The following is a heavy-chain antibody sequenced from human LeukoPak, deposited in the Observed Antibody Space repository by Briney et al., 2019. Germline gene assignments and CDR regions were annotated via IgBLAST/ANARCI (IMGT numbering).Heavy chain of an antibody. CDR3: ARVGTYYYGSGSYWAGADYYYMDV. V-gene: IGHV4-30-4*07. CDR2: IYYSWST. Sequence: SETLSLTCAVSGGSISSGGYSWSWIRQPPGKGLQWIGYIYYSWSTYYNPSLKSRVTISVDTSKNQFSLKLSSVTAADTAVYYCARVGTYYYGSGSYWAGADYYYMDVWGKGTTVTVSS. J-gene: IGHJ6*03. D-gene: IGHD3-10*01. CDR1: GGSISSGGYS.